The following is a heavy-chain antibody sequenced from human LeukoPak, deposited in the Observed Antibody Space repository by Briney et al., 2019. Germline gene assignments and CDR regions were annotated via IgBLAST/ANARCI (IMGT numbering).Heavy chain of an antibody. CDR1: GFTFSSYA. D-gene: IGHD3-10*01. Sequence: GGSLRLSCAASGFTFSSYAMHWVRQAPGKGLEWVALLAYDGTNKQYEYSLKGRFTISRDNSKNTVDLQMNNVRAEDTAVYYCARGGPLGDTNRFDFWGQGTLVTVSS. V-gene: IGHV3-30*04. J-gene: IGHJ4*02. CDR2: LAYDGTNK. CDR3: ARGGPLGDTNRFDF.